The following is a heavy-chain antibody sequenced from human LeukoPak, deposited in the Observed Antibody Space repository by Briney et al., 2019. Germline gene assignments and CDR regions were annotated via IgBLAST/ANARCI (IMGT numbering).Heavy chain of an antibody. V-gene: IGHV4-59*08. CDR1: GGSLRSYY. Sequence: KSSETLSLTCTVSGGSLRSYYWSWIRQPPGKGLRWIGYISYSGITNYYPSLTRRVSISIDMSKNQFSLKLSSVSAADTAVYYCARRRRGYFDYWGQGTLVTVTS. J-gene: IGHJ4*02. CDR2: ISYSGIT. CDR3: ARRRRGYFDY.